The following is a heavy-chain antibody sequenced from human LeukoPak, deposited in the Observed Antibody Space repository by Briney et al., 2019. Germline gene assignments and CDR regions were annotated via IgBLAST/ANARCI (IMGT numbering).Heavy chain of an antibody. Sequence: PGRSLRLSCAASGFTFSSYAMHWVRQAPGKGLEWVAVISYDGSNKYYADSVKGRFAISRDNSKNTLYLQMNSLRAEDTAVYYCAREFQQLVNAFDIWGQGTMVTVSS. J-gene: IGHJ3*02. CDR2: ISYDGSNK. V-gene: IGHV3-30*09. D-gene: IGHD6-6*01. CDR3: AREFQQLVNAFDI. CDR1: GFTFSSYA.